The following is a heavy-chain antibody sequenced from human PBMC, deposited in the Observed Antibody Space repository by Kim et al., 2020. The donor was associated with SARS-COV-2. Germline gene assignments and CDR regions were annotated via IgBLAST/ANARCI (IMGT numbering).Heavy chain of an antibody. D-gene: IGHD5-12*01. Sequence: ASVKVSCKASGYTFTSYGISWVRQAPGQGLEWMGWISAYNGNTNYAQKLQGRVTMTTDTSTSTAYMELRSLRSDDTAVYYCARGVAPKYYYYYMDVWDKGTTVTVSS. V-gene: IGHV1-18*01. CDR2: ISAYNGNT. CDR3: ARGVAPKYYYYYMDV. J-gene: IGHJ6*03. CDR1: GYTFTSYG.